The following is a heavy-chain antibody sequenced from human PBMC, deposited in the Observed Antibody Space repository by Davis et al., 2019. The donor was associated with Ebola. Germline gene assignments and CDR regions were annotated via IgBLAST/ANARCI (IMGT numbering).Heavy chain of an antibody. CDR2: IRSKANSYAT. CDR1: GFTFSGSA. J-gene: IGHJ6*02. V-gene: IGHV3-73*01. CDR3: ARDLLLEWLLCGMDV. D-gene: IGHD3-3*01. Sequence: GGSLRLSCAASGFTFSGSAMHWVRQASGEGLEWVGRIRSKANSYATAYAASVKGRFTISRDDSKNTAYLQMNSLKTEDTAVYYCARDLLLEWLLCGMDVWGQGTTVTVSS.